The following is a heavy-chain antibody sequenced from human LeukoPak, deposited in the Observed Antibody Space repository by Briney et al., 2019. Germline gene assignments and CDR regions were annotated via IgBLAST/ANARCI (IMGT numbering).Heavy chain of an antibody. CDR3: ARELMGLTMIVVVNPIDY. Sequence: GESLRLSCAASGFTFSSYSMNWVRQAPGKGLEWVSSISSTSSYIYYADSVKGRFTISRDNAKNSLFLQMNSLRAEDTAVYYCARELMGLTMIVVVNPIDYWGQGTLVTVSS. D-gene: IGHD3-22*01. CDR1: GFTFSSYS. J-gene: IGHJ4*02. V-gene: IGHV3-21*01. CDR2: ISSTSSYI.